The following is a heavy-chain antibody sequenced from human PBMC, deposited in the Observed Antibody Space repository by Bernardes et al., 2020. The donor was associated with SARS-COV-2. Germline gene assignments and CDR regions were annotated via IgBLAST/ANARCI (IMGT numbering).Heavy chain of an antibody. J-gene: IGHJ4*02. CDR1: GFTFSNYE. V-gene: IGHV3-48*03. CDR3: ARDPTVTTSLGDDY. Sequence: GGSLRLSCVASGFTFSNYEMNWVRQAPGKGLEWVSYISSSGSAIYYADSVKGRFTISRDNAKNSLYLQMNSLSAEDTAVYFCARDPTVTTSLGDDYWGQGTLVTVSS. D-gene: IGHD4-17*01. CDR2: ISSSGSAI.